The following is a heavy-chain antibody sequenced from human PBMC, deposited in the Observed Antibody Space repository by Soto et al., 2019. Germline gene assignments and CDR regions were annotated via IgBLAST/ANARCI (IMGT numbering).Heavy chain of an antibody. J-gene: IGHJ6*02. V-gene: IGHV4-31*03. D-gene: IGHD2-15*01. CDR2: IYYSGST. CDR3: ARGVVVVAATPNYYGMDV. CDR1: GGSISSGGYY. Sequence: SETLSLTCTVSGGSISSGGYYWSWIRQHPGKCLEWIGYIYYSGSTYYNPSLKSRVTISVDTSKNQFSLKLSSVTAADTAVYYCARGVVVVAATPNYYGMDVWGQGTTVTVSS.